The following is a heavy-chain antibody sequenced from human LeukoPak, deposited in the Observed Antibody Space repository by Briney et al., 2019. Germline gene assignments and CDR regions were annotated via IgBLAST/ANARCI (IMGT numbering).Heavy chain of an antibody. D-gene: IGHD5-18*01. CDR1: GGSFSGYY. CDR3: ARLNGQLFYY. Sequence: SETLSLTCAVYGGSFSGYYWSWIRQPPGKGLEWIGEINHSGSTNYNPSLKSRVTISVDTSKNQFSLKLSSVTAADTAVYYCARLNGQLFYYWGQGTLVTVSS. CDR2: INHSGST. V-gene: IGHV4-34*01. J-gene: IGHJ4*02.